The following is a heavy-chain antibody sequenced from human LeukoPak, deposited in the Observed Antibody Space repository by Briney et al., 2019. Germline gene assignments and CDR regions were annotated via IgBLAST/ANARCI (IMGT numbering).Heavy chain of an antibody. Sequence: SETLSLTCTVSGYSISSGYYWGWIRQPPGKGLEWIGSIYHSGSTYYNPSLKSRVTISVDTSKNQFSLKLSSVTAADTAVHYCARVVRGMITFGGVIDTHYFDYWGQGTLVTVSS. CDR3: ARVVRGMITFGGVIDTHYFDY. J-gene: IGHJ4*02. V-gene: IGHV4-38-2*02. CDR2: IYHSGST. D-gene: IGHD3-16*02. CDR1: GYSISSGYY.